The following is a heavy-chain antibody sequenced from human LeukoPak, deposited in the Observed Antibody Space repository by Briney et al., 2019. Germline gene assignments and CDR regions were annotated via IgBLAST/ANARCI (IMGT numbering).Heavy chain of an antibody. CDR3: ARPTYRGFDCYFNFDY. J-gene: IGHJ4*02. V-gene: IGHV1-2*02. CDR1: GYTFATYF. CDR2: IQPNSGVT. D-gene: IGHD2-21*02. Sequence: VSVTVSCTTPGYTFATYFMHWVRQAPGQGLEWMGYIQPNSGVTNYAQKFRGRVTMTWDTSISTAYIELSGLTSDDTAIYYCARPTYRGFDCYFNFDYWGQGTLVTVSS.